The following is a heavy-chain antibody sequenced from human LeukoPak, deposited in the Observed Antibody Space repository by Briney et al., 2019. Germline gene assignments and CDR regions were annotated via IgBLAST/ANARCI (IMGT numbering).Heavy chain of an antibody. D-gene: IGHD3-22*01. Sequence: ASVKVSCKASGYTFTGYYMHWVRRAPGQGLEWMGWINPNSGGTNYAQKFQGRVTMTRDTSISTAYMELSRLRSDDTAVYYCARGVTMIVVVPPDYWGQGTLVTVSS. CDR2: INPNSGGT. V-gene: IGHV1-2*02. CDR1: GYTFTGYY. CDR3: ARGVTMIVVVPPDY. J-gene: IGHJ4*02.